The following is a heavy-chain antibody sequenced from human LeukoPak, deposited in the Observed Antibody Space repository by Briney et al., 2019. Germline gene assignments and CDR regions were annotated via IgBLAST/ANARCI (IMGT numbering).Heavy chain of an antibody. Sequence: SETLSLTCTVSGGSISSYYWSWIRQPAGKGLEWIGRICTSGSTNYNPSLKSRVTMSVDTSKNQFSLKLSSVTAADTGVYYCARALRYCSGGSCFPNWFDHWCQGNLVTVSS. CDR1: GGSISSYY. J-gene: IGHJ5*02. V-gene: IGHV4-4*07. CDR2: ICTSGST. CDR3: ARALRYCSGGSCFPNWFDH. D-gene: IGHD2-15*01.